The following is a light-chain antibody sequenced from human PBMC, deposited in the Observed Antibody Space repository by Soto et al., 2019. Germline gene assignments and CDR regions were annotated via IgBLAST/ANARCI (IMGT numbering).Light chain of an antibody. CDR3: QQLNSYTLT. V-gene: IGKV1-8*01. CDR2: TSS. Sequence: AIRMTQSPSSRSSSTGDRVTITCRASQGISSYLAWYQQKPGKAPKLLIYTSSTLQSGVPSRSSGSGSGTDFTLTISRLKNEDVATYYCQQLNSYTLTFGGGTKVDIK. CDR1: QGISSY. J-gene: IGKJ4*01.